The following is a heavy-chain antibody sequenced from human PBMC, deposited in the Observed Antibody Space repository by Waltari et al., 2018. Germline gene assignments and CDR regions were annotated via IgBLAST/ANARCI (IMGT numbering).Heavy chain of an antibody. D-gene: IGHD4-17*01. CDR1: GATFSSYA. V-gene: IGHV1-69*15. CDR2: IIPIFGTA. J-gene: IGHJ3*02. CDR3: ARLIPTVTTDDDAFDI. Sequence: QVQLVQSGAAVKKPGSSVKVSCKASGATFSSYAISRVRQAPGQGLEWMGRIIPIFGTANYAQKFQGRVTITADESTSTAYMELSSLRSEDTAVYYCARLIPTVTTDDDAFDIWGQGTMVTVSS.